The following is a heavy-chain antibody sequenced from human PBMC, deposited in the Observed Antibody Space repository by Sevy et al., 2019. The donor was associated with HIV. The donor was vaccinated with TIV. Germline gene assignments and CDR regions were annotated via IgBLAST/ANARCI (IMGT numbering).Heavy chain of an antibody. J-gene: IGHJ4*02. V-gene: IGHV3-23*01. CDR1: GFSFDSYG. D-gene: IGHD3-10*01. CDR3: AREGRSVTMVRGVDY. Sequence: GGSLRLSCAVSGFSFDSYGMTWVRQAPGKGLEWVSGISGSGTRTYYADSVKGRFIISRDNSKNTLYLQMNSLRAEDTAVYYCAREGRSVTMVRGVDYWGQGTLVTVSS. CDR2: ISGSGTRT.